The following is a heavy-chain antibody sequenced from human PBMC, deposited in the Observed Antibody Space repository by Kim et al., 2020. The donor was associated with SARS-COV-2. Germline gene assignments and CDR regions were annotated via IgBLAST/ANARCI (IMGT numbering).Heavy chain of an antibody. Sequence: NYAQKFQGRVTITADESTSTAYMELSSLRSEDTAVYYCARDYYGSGSSGYWGQGTLVTVSS. J-gene: IGHJ4*02. CDR3: ARDYYGSGSSGY. D-gene: IGHD3-10*01. V-gene: IGHV1-69*01.